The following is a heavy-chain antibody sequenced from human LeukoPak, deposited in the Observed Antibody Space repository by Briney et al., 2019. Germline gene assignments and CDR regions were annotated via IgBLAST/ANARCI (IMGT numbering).Heavy chain of an antibody. V-gene: IGHV3-9*01. J-gene: IGHJ4*02. CDR2: ISWNSGSM. Sequence: GGSLRLSCAASGFTFDDYAMHWVRQAPGKGLEWVSGISWNSGSMGYADSVKGRFTISRDNAKNSLYLQMNSLRAEDTALYYCAKDGGTMVRGVIGYWGQGTLVTVSS. D-gene: IGHD3-10*01. CDR3: AKDGGTMVRGVIGY. CDR1: GFTFDDYA.